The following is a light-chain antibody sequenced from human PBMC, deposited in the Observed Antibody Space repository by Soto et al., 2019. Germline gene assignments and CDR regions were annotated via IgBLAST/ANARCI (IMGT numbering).Light chain of an antibody. CDR1: SSDVGGYNY. Sequence: QSVLTQPRSVSESPGQSVTISCTGTSSDVGGYNYVSWYQQHPGKTPKLMICDVSNRPSGVSNRFSGSKSGNTASLTISGLQAEDEAEYYCSSYTSSSTYVFGTGTKVTVL. CDR2: DVS. CDR3: SSYTSSSTYV. J-gene: IGLJ1*01. V-gene: IGLV2-14*03.